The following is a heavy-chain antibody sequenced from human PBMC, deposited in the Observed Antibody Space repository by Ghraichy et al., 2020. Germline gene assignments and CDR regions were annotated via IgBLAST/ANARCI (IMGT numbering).Heavy chain of an antibody. Sequence: SETLSLTCTVSGGSISSYYWSWIRQPPGKGLEWIGYIYYSGSTNYNPSLKSRVTISVDTSKNQFSLKLSSVTAADTAVYYCARGVGQWLEFDYWGQGTLVTVSS. J-gene: IGHJ4*02. CDR2: IYYSGST. V-gene: IGHV4-59*01. D-gene: IGHD6-19*01. CDR1: GGSISSYY. CDR3: ARGVGQWLEFDY.